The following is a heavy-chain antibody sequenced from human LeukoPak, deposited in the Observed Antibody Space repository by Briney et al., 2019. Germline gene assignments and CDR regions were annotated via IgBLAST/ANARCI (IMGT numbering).Heavy chain of an antibody. CDR3: ARGRRGRLTIFGVVSPGTYYFDY. V-gene: IGHV4-39*02. Sequence: SETLSLTCNVSGGSLTSTTNSWGWIRQPPGRGLEWIGNIYYRGSTYYNPSLKSRVTISLDTSKNQLSLKLSSVTAADTAVYYCARGRRGRLTIFGVVSPGTYYFDYWGQGTLVTVSS. D-gene: IGHD3-3*01. CDR2: IYYRGST. J-gene: IGHJ4*02. CDR1: GGSLTSTTNS.